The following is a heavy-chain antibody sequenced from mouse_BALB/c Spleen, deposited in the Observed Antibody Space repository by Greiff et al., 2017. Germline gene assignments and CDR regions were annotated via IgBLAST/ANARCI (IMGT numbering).Heavy chain of an antibody. D-gene: IGHD2-14*01. V-gene: IGHV5-6-5*01. CDR1: GFTFSSYA. J-gene: IGHJ4*01. CDR2: ISSGGST. CDR3: ARGHYRYYAMDY. Sequence: EVMLVESGGGLVKPGGSLKLSCAASGFTFSSYAMSWVRQTPEKRLEWVASISSGGSTYYPDSVKGRFTISRDNARNILYLQMSSLRSEDTAMYYCARGHYRYYAMDYWGQGTSVTVSS.